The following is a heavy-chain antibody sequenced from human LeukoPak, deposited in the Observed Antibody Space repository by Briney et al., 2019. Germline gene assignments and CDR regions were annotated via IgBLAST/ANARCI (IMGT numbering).Heavy chain of an antibody. CDR3: ARDRLRTGHGDYEY. Sequence: ASVKVSCKASGYTFTSYGISWVRQAPGQGLEWMGWINPNSGGTNYAQKFQGRVTMTRDTSISTAYMELSRLRSDDTAVYYCARDRLRTGHGDYEYWGQGTLVTVSS. V-gene: IGHV1-2*02. J-gene: IGHJ4*02. D-gene: IGHD4-17*01. CDR2: INPNSGGT. CDR1: GYTFTSYG.